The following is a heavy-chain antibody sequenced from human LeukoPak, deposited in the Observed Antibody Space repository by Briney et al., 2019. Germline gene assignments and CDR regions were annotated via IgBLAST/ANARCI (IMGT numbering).Heavy chain of an antibody. J-gene: IGHJ5*02. CDR3: ARVDHCSSTSCFNPYNWFDP. D-gene: IGHD2-2*01. CDR2: IYYSGST. CDR1: GGSISSYY. Sequence: KASETLSLTCTVSGGSISSYYWSWIRQPPGKGLEWIGYIYYSGSTNYNPSLKSRVTISVDTSKNQFSLKLSSVTAADTAVYYCARVDHCSSTSCFNPYNWFDPWGQGTLVTVSS. V-gene: IGHV4-59*12.